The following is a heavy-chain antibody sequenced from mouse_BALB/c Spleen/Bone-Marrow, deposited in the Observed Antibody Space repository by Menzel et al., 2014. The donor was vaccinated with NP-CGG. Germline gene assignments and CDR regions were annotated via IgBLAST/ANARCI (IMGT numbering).Heavy chain of an antibody. CDR1: GFSLTTYG. D-gene: IGHD2-10*02. Sequence: VKLMESGPGLVAPSQSLSITCTVSGFSLTTYGVHWVRQPPGKGLEWLVVIWSDGNTTYNSALKSRLSISQDNSKSQVFLKMNSLQTDDTAMYYCARNPYGNYAMDYWGQGTSVTVSS. CDR3: ARNPYGNYAMDY. V-gene: IGHV2-6*02. J-gene: IGHJ4*01. CDR2: IWSDGNT.